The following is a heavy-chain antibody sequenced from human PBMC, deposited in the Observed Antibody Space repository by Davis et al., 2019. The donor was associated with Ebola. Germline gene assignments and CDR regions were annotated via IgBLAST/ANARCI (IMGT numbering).Heavy chain of an antibody. J-gene: IGHJ4*02. V-gene: IGHV3-49*04. CDR1: GFTFSSYW. D-gene: IGHD1-1*01. CDR3: TRGVQY. CDR2: IRSKAYGGTT. Sequence: GESLKISCAASGFTFSSYWMSWVRQAPGKGLEWVGFIRSKAYGGTTEYAASVKGRFTISRDDSKSIAYLQMNSLKTEDTAVYYCTRGVQYWGQGTLVTVSS.